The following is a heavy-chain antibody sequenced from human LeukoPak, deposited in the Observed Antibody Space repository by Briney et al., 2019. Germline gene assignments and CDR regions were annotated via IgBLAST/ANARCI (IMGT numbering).Heavy chain of an antibody. CDR2: IAYDGKKE. CDR1: GFTFSSYG. Sequence: GGSLRLSCAASGFTFSSYGMHWVRQAPGKGPEWMAVIAYDGKKEYYADSVRGRFTISRDNSKNTLYLQMNSLRAEDTAVYYCARDYYDSSGYYYGGVDYWGQGTLVTVSS. J-gene: IGHJ4*02. D-gene: IGHD3-22*01. CDR3: ARDYYDSSGYYYGGVDY. V-gene: IGHV3-33*05.